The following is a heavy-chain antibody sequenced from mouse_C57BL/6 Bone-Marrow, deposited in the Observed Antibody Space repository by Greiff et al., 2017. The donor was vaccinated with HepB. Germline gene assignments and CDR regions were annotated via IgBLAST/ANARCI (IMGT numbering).Heavy chain of an antibody. D-gene: IGHD1-1*01. V-gene: IGHV1-69*01. CDR3: ARRGPRLLRSIAY. CDR1: GYTFTSYW. CDR2: IDPSDSYT. J-gene: IGHJ3*01. Sequence: VQLQQPGAELVMPGASVKLSCKASGYTFTSYWMHWVKQRPGQGLEWIGEIDPSDSYTNYNQKFKGKSTLTVDKSSSTAYMQLSSLTSEDSAVYYCARRGPRLLRSIAYWGQGTLVTVSA.